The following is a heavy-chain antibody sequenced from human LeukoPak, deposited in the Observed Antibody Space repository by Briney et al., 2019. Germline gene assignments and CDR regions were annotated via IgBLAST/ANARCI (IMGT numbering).Heavy chain of an antibody. CDR1: GFTFSDYY. V-gene: IGHV3-11*01. CDR2: ISTTGSRI. J-gene: IGHJ4*02. Sequence: GGSLRLTCVASGFTFSDYYMTWIRQAPGKGPEWLSYISTTGSRIYYADSVKGRFTISRDNAKNSLYLQMNSLDAEDTAVYYCTREEEGSTRKFWGQGTLVTVSS. CDR3: TREEEGSTRKF. D-gene: IGHD1-26*01.